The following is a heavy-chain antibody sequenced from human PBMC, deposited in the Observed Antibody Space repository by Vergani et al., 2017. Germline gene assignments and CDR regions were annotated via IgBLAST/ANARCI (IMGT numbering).Heavy chain of an antibody. D-gene: IGHD3-16*01. J-gene: IGHJ4*02. CDR3: ARLLXELRWGFAYWGEYYFDY. V-gene: IGHV4-34*01. Sequence: QVQLQQWGAGLLKPSETLSLTCAVYGGSFSGYYWSWIRQPPGKGLEWIGEINHSGSTNYNPSLKSRVTISVDTSKNQFSLKLSSVTAADTAVYYCARLLXELRWGFAYWGEYYFDYWGQGTLVTVSS. CDR2: INHSGST. CDR1: GGSFSGYY.